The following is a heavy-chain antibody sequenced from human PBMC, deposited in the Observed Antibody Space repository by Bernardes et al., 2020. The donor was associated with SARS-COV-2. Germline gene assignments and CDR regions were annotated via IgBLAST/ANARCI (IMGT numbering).Heavy chain of an antibody. CDR1: GYTFTSYD. CDR3: ARGVRLGELLPDAFDI. Sequence: ASVKVSCKASGYTFTSYDINWVRQATGQGREWMGWMNPNSGNTGYAQKFQGRVTITRNTSISTAYMELSSLRSEDTAVYYCARGVRLGELLPDAFDIWGQGTMVTVSS. V-gene: IGHV1-8*01. CDR2: MNPNSGNT. D-gene: IGHD3-16*01. J-gene: IGHJ3*02.